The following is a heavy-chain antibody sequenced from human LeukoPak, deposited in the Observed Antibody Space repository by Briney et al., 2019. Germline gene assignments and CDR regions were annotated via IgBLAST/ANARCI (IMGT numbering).Heavy chain of an antibody. CDR3: ARDGAMVRGVIITYYFDY. CDR2: IYYSGST. D-gene: IGHD3-10*01. V-gene: IGHV4-39*07. Sequence: SETLSLTCTVSGGSISSSSYYWGWIRQPPGKGLEWIGSIYYSGSTYYNPSLKSRVTISVDTSKNQFSLKLSSVTAADTAVYYCARDGAMVRGVIITYYFDYWGQGTLVTVSS. CDR1: GGSISSSSYY. J-gene: IGHJ4*02.